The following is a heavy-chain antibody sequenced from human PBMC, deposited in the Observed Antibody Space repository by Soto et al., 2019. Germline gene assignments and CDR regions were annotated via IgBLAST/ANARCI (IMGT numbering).Heavy chain of an antibody. Sequence: GESLKISCKGSGYSFAGYWITWVRQKPGKGLDWMGRIDPSDSQTYYSPSFRGHVTISVTKSITTVFLQWSSLRASDTAMYYCARQIYDSDTGPNFQYYFDSWGQGTPVTVSS. V-gene: IGHV5-10-1*01. CDR3: ARQIYDSDTGPNFQYYFDS. J-gene: IGHJ4*02. CDR1: GYSFAGYW. CDR2: IDPSDSQT. D-gene: IGHD3-22*01.